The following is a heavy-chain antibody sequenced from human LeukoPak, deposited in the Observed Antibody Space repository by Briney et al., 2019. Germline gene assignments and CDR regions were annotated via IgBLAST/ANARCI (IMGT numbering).Heavy chain of an antibody. D-gene: IGHD3-3*01. Sequence: ASETVSCKASGGTFSIYAISWVRQAPGQGLEWMGGIIPILDTANYAQTFQGRVTIPPDECTSTASMELSSLRSEDTAVYYCARGSRVTIFGVVIKYYYYYMDVWGKGTTVTVSS. CDR1: GGTFSIYA. J-gene: IGHJ6*03. CDR2: IIPILDTA. V-gene: IGHV1-69*01. CDR3: ARGSRVTIFGVVIKYYYYYMDV.